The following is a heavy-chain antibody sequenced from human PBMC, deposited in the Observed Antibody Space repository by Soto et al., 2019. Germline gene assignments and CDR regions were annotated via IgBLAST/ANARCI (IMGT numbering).Heavy chain of an antibody. D-gene: IGHD3-22*01. CDR2: ISSNNGDT. CDR3: ARDSATSGYKVDYLYYHGMDV. Sequence: ASVKVSCKASGYTFTSYGINWARQATGQGFEYLGWISSNNGDTNYAQKFQGRVTMTRDTSTSTAYMELRSLRSDDTAVYYCARDSATSGYKVDYLYYHGMDVWGQGTPVTVSS. J-gene: IGHJ6*02. V-gene: IGHV1-18*01. CDR1: GYTFTSYG.